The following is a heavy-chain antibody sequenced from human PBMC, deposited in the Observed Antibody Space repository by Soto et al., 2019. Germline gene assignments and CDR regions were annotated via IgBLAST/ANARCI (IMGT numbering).Heavy chain of an antibody. CDR1: GCSISSSNW. Sequence: PSETLSLTCAVSGCSISSSNWWSWVRQPPGKGLEWIGEIYHSGSTYYNPSLKSRVTISVDTSKNQFSLKLSSVTAADTAVYYCARRPRAAFDYWGQGTLVTVSS. V-gene: IGHV4-4*02. CDR3: ARRPRAAFDY. J-gene: IGHJ4*02. CDR2: IYHSGST. D-gene: IGHD2-15*01.